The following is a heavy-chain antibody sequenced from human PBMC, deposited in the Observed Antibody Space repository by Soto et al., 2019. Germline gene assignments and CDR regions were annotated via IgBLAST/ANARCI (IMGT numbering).Heavy chain of an antibody. D-gene: IGHD6-13*01. J-gene: IGHJ6*02. V-gene: IGHV3-49*03. Sequence: PGGSLRLSCTASGFTFGDYAMSWFRQAPGKGLEWVGFIRSKAYGGTTEYAASVKGRFTISRDDSKSIAYLQMNSLKTEDTAVYYCTRDGYSSSWYIYYYGMDVWGQVTTVTVSS. CDR2: IRSKAYGGTT. CDR1: GFTFGDYA. CDR3: TRDGYSSSWYIYYYGMDV.